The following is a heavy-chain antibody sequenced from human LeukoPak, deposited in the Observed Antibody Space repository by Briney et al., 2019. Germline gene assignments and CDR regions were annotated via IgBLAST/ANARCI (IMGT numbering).Heavy chain of an antibody. D-gene: IGHD3-22*01. CDR2: ISDYNGNT. CDR3: ARDGPDRAAWFDL. J-gene: IGHJ5*02. V-gene: IGHV1-18*01. Sequence: ASVKVSCKASGYTFSSYGISWVRQAPGQGLEWMGWISDYNGNTNYAQKVQGRVTMTTDPFTSTAYMELRSLRSDDTAVYYCARDGPDRAAWFDLWGQGTLVTVSS. CDR1: GYTFSSYG.